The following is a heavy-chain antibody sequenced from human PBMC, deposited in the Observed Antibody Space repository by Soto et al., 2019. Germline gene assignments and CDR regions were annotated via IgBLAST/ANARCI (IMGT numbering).Heavy chain of an antibody. CDR3: AREAAGGSMDV. D-gene: IGHD6-13*01. CDR1: GFTFSSYA. V-gene: IGHV3-30-3*01. CDR2: ISYDGSNK. Sequence: ESGGGVVQPGRSLRLSCAASGFTFSSYAMHWVRQAPGKGLEWVAVISYDGSNKYYADSVKGRFTISRDNSKNTLYLQMNSLRAEDTAVYYCAREAAGGSMDVWGQGTTVTVSS. J-gene: IGHJ6*02.